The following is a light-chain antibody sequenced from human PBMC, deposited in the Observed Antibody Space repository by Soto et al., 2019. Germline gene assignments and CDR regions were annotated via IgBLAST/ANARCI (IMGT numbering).Light chain of an antibody. CDR2: GAS. Sequence: EIVMTQSPATLSVSPGERVTLSCRASQSVRSNLAWYQQKPGQAPRLLIYGASTRATGLPARFSGSGSGTDFTLTISSLQSEDFATYYCQQYNSYPYTFGQGTKLEIK. CDR1: QSVRSN. V-gene: IGKV3-15*01. CDR3: QQYNSYPYT. J-gene: IGKJ2*01.